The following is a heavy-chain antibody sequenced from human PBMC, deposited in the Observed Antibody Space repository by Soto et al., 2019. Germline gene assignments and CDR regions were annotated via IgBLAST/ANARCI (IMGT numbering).Heavy chain of an antibody. Sequence: SETLSLTCTVSGGSISSYYWSWIRQPPGKGLEWIGYIYYSGSTKYNPSLKSRVTISVDTSKNQFSLKLSSVTAADTAVYYCARDHDYVWGSYRYYYYGMDVWGQGTTVPVSS. CDR1: GGSISSYY. J-gene: IGHJ6*02. CDR2: IYYSGST. V-gene: IGHV4-59*01. CDR3: ARDHDYVWGSYRYYYYGMDV. D-gene: IGHD3-16*02.